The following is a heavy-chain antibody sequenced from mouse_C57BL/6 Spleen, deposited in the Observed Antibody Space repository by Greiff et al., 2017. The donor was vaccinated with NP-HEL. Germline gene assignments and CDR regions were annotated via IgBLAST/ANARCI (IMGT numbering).Heavy chain of an antibody. CDR1: GYTFTSYW. J-gene: IGHJ1*03. D-gene: IGHD1-1*01. Sequence: QVQLQQPGAELVKPGASVKMSCKASGYTFTSYWITWVKQRPGQGLEWIGDIYPGSGSTNYNEKFKSKATLTVDTSSSTAYMQLSSLTSEDSAVYYCARWYYGIWYFDVWGTGTTVTVSS. CDR3: ARWYYGIWYFDV. V-gene: IGHV1-55*01. CDR2: IYPGSGST.